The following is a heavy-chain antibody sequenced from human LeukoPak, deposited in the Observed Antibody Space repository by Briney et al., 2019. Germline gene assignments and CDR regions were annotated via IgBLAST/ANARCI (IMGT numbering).Heavy chain of an antibody. CDR3: ARGHDILTGSPFDY. V-gene: IGHV4-30-2*01. J-gene: IGHJ4*02. D-gene: IGHD3-9*01. CDR2: IYYYGST. Sequence: PSQTLSLTCAVSGGSISSGGYSWSWIRQPPGKGLEWIGKIYYYGSTYYNPSLKSRVTISLDMSTNRFSLKLSSVTAADTAVYYCARGHDILTGSPFDYWGQGTLVTVSS. CDR1: GGSISSGGYS.